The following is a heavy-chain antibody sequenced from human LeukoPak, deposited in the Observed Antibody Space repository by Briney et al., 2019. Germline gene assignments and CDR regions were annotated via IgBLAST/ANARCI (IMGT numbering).Heavy chain of an antibody. CDR1: GFTVSSNY. CDR3: ATKRGYNYGLDY. D-gene: IGHD5-18*01. V-gene: IGHV3-53*01. Sequence: PGGSLRLSCAASGFTVSSNYMSWVRQLPGKGLEWVSVTYSGGSTYYADSEKGRFTISRDNSKNTLYLQMNSLRAEDTAVYYCATKRGYNYGLDYWGQGTLVTVSS. J-gene: IGHJ4*02. CDR2: TYSGGST.